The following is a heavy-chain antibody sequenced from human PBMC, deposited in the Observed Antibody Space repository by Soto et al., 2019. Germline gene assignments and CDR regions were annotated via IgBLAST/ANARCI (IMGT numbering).Heavy chain of an antibody. J-gene: IGHJ6*03. CDR1: GFTFSSYA. Sequence: GGSLRLSCAASGFTFSSYAMSWVRQAPGKGLEWVSAISGSGGSTYYADSVKGRFTISRDNSKNTLYLQMNSLRAEDTAVYYCAKDLTGTSPYYYYYMDVWGKGTTVTVSS. V-gene: IGHV3-23*01. CDR3: AKDLTGTSPYYYYYMDV. D-gene: IGHD1-7*01. CDR2: ISGSGGST.